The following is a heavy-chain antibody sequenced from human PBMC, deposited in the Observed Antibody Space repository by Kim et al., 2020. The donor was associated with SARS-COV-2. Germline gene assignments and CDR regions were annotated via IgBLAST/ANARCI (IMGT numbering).Heavy chain of an antibody. V-gene: IGHV4-34*01. D-gene: IGHD3-22*01. Sequence: SETLSLSCAVYGGSFSGYYWSWIRQPPGKGLEWIGEVNHSGTTKYNPSLKSRVTISVDTSKNQFSLKLTSVTAADTAVYYCARGLTDMSMIVIVITSGWNWLDSWGQGTLVTVSS. CDR1: GGSFSGYY. J-gene: IGHJ5*01. CDR2: VNHSGTT. CDR3: ARGLTDMSMIVIVITSGWNWLDS.